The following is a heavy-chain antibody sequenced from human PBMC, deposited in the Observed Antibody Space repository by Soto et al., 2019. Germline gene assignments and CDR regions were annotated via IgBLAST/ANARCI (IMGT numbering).Heavy chain of an antibody. J-gene: IGHJ1*01. Sequence: PSDTLSHIRTVPGAAVPIGSYYSSWIRQPPGKGLEWIGYIYYSGSTNYNPSLKSRVTISVDTSKNQFSLKLSSVTAADTAVYYCARDGAGSSVQHWGQGTLVTVSS. D-gene: IGHD2-2*01. CDR2: IYYSGST. CDR1: GAAVPIGSYY. CDR3: ARDGAGSSVQH. V-gene: IGHV4-61*01.